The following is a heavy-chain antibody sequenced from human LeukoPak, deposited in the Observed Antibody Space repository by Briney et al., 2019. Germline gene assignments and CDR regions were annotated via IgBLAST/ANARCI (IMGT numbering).Heavy chain of an antibody. CDR2: ISAYNGNT. V-gene: IGHV1-18*01. CDR3: ARELGYCSGGSCYGLDY. CDR1: GYTFTSYG. J-gene: IGHJ4*02. Sequence: ASVKVSCKASGYTFTSYGISWVRQAPGQGLEWMGWISAYNGNTNYAQKLQGRVTMTTDTSTSTAYMELRSLRSDDTAVYYCARELGYCSGGSCYGLDYWGQGTLVTVSS. D-gene: IGHD2-15*01.